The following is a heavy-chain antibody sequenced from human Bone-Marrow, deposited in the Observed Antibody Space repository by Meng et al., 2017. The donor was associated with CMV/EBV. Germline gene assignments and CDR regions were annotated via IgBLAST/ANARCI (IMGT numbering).Heavy chain of an antibody. CDR3: ARRSRDGYNYDYFDY. V-gene: IGHV4-34*01. J-gene: IGHJ4*02. CDR2: INHSGST. CDR1: GGSFSGYY. Sequence: GSLRLSCAVYGGSFSGYYWSWIRQPPGKGLEWIGEINHSGSTNYNPSLKSRVTISVDTSKNQFSLKLSSVTAADTAVYYCARRSRDGYNYDYFDYWGQGTLVTVSS. D-gene: IGHD5-24*01.